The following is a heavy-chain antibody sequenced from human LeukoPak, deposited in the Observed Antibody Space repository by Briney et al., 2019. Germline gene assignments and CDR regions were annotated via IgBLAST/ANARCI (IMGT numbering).Heavy chain of an antibody. J-gene: IGHJ6*02. V-gene: IGHV1-2*02. D-gene: IGHD2-2*01. CDR2: INPNSGGT. CDR1: GYTFTGYY. CDR3: ARYCSSTSCYEESDYGMDV. Sequence: ASVKVSCKASGYTFTGYYMHWVRQAPGQGLEWMGWINPNSGGTNYAQKFQGRVTMTRDTSISTAYMELSRLRSDDTAVYYCARYCSSTSCYEESDYGMDVWGQGTTVTVSS.